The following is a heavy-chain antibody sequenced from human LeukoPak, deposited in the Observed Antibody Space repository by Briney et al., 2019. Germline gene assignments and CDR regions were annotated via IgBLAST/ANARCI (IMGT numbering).Heavy chain of an antibody. Sequence: SETLSLTCAVSGGSISSSNWWGWVRPPPGKGLEWIGEIYHSGSTNYNPSLKSRVTISVDKSKNQFSLKLSSVTAADTAVYYCAKWRVAGTPLFDYWGQGTLVTVSS. CDR3: AKWRVAGTPLFDY. CDR2: IYHSGST. V-gene: IGHV4-4*02. CDR1: GGSISSSNW. J-gene: IGHJ4*02. D-gene: IGHD6-13*01.